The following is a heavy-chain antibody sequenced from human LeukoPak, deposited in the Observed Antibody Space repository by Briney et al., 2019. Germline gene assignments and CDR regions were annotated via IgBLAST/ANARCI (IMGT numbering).Heavy chain of an antibody. CDR3: ARDFLVRGVISYYYYYYGMDV. CDR2: INPSGGST. V-gene: IGHV1-46*01. D-gene: IGHD3-10*01. CDR1: GYTFTSYY. J-gene: IGHJ6*04. Sequence: ASVKVSCKASGYTFTSYYMHWVRQAPGHGLEWMGIINPSGGSTSYAQKFQGRVTMTRDTSTSTVYMELSSLRSEDTAVYYCARDFLVRGVISYYYYYYGMDVWGKGTTVTVSS.